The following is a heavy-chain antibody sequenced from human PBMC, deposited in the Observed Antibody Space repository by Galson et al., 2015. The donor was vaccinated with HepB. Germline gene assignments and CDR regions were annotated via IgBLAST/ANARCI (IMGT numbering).Heavy chain of an antibody. CDR1: GYTFTSNG. J-gene: IGHJ4*02. Sequence: SVKVSCKAAGYTFTSNGISWVRQAPGRGLEWVGWISANSGRTTYAWRLLGRLTLTTDTSTSTAYMELRSLRSADTAIYYCSRDRSHSLDFWGQGTLVTGTS. CDR3: SRDRSHSLDF. V-gene: IGHV1-18*04. CDR2: ISANSGRT. D-gene: IGHD2-15*01.